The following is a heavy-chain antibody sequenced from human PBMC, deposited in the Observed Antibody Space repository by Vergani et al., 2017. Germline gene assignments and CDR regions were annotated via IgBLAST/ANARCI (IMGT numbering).Heavy chain of an antibody. CDR3: AKKPGISTTRHYYAMDV. V-gene: IGHV3-11*04. D-gene: IGHD1-1*01. CDR2: ISPGASTV. J-gene: IGHJ6*02. Sequence: LEESGGGSVKPGGSLRLSCAASGFKFSAHYMSWIRQAPGKGLEWVSHISPGASTVSYTDSVTGRFTVSRDNDNNTLTLDMTTLRVEDTAVYYCAKKPGISTTRHYYAMDVWGQGTTVTVSS. CDR1: GFKFSAHY.